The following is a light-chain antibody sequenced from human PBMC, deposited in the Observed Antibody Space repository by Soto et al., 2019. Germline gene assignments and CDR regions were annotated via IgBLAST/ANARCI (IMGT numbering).Light chain of an antibody. CDR3: QQYNSYWT. V-gene: IGKV1-5*03. CDR1: QSISSW. CDR2: KAS. Sequence: DIQMTQSPSTLSASVGDRVTITCRASQSISSWLAWYQQKPGKAPNLLIYKASSLEGGVPSRFSGSGSGTEFTLTISSLQPDDFATYSCQQYNSYWTFGQGTKVEIK. J-gene: IGKJ1*01.